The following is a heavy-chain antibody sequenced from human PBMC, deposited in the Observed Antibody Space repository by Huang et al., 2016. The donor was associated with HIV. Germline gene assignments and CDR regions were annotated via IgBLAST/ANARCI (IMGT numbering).Heavy chain of an antibody. V-gene: IGHV1-18*01. Sequence: QIQLMQSGPELKQPGASVKVSCKASGYTFTSYGITWVRQAPGQGPEWMGWISPSSGETEYAQKVQGRVTLTTDTSTNIAYMELRSLRSDDTAKYYCARDPKYHRIGYYRQRRGIDIWGQGTMVIVSS. CDR2: ISPSSGET. CDR3: ARDPKYHRIGYYRQRRGIDI. D-gene: IGHD3-22*01. CDR1: GYTFTSYG. J-gene: IGHJ3*02.